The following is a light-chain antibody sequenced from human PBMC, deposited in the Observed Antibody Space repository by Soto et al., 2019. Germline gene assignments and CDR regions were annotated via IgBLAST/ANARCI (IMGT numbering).Light chain of an antibody. CDR1: QSVGRW. J-gene: IGKJ2*02. CDR3: QQYDAYPWT. CDR2: KAS. Sequence: DIQMTQSPSTLSAYVGDRVTITCRASQSVGRWLAWYQQKPGKATKYLIYKASILESGVPSRFSGSGSGTEFTLTSSSLQPDDFATYDCQQYDAYPWTFGQGTKLDFK. V-gene: IGKV1-5*03.